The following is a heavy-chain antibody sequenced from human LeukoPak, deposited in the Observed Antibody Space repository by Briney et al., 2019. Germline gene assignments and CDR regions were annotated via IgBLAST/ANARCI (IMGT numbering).Heavy chain of an antibody. CDR3: ARGVVLRYFDWSSTPFDY. D-gene: IGHD3-9*01. CDR1: GGSISSSSYY. J-gene: IGHJ4*02. Sequence: SGTLSLTCTVSGGSISSSSYYWGWIRQPPGKGLEWIGSIYYSGSTYYNPSLKSRVTISVDTSKNQFSLKLSSVTAADTAVYYCARGVVLRYFDWSSTPFDYWGQGTLVTVSS. V-gene: IGHV4-39*07. CDR2: IYYSGST.